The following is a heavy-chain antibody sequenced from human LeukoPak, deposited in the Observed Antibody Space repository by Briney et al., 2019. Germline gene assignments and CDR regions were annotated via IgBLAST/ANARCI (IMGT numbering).Heavy chain of an antibody. Sequence: ASVKVSCKASGYTFTGYYIHWVRQAPGQGLEWMGWITPNSGVTNYAQKVQGRVTMTRDTSISTAYMELSRLRSDDTAVYYCARTGQFGVVEDAFDIWGQGTMVTVSS. V-gene: IGHV1-2*02. CDR1: GYTFTGYY. J-gene: IGHJ3*02. CDR2: ITPNSGVT. D-gene: IGHD3-3*01. CDR3: ARTGQFGVVEDAFDI.